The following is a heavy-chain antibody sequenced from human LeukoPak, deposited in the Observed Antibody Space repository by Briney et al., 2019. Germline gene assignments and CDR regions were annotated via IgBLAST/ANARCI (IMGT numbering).Heavy chain of an antibody. CDR1: GGTFSSYA. D-gene: IGHD3-10*01. V-gene: IGHV1-69*05. J-gene: IGHJ5*02. CDR2: IIPIFGTA. Sequence: GASVKVSCKASGGTFSSYAISWVRQAPGQGLEWMGGIIPIFGTANYAQKLQGRVTMTTDTSTSTAYMELRSLRSDDTAVYYCARDYNYYGSGSYREINWFDPWGQGTLVTVSS. CDR3: ARDYNYYGSGSYREINWFDP.